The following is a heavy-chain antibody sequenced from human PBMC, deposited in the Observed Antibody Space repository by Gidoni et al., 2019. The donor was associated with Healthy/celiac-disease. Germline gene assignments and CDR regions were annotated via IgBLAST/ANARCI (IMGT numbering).Heavy chain of an antibody. Sequence: QVQPVESGGGLVQPGRSLRLPCAASGFPFLRYAMHWVRQAPGKGLEWVAVISYDGSNKYYADSVKGRFTISRDNSKNTLYLQMNSLGAEDTAVYYCARSRGRGSGPNAFDIWGQGTMVTVSS. D-gene: IGHD3-10*01. CDR1: GFPFLRYA. CDR2: ISYDGSNK. J-gene: IGHJ3*02. V-gene: IGHV3-30-3*01. CDR3: ARSRGRGSGPNAFDI.